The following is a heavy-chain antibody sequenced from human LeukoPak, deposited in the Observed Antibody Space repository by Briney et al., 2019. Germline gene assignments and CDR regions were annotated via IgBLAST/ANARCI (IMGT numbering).Heavy chain of an antibody. CDR3: ARDEYSGYDSGY. CDR1: GFTFSSYS. Sequence: GGSLRLSCAASGFTFSSYSMNWVRQAPGKGLEWVSSISSSSSYIYYADSVKGRFTISRDNAKNSLYLQMNSLRAEDTAVYYCARDEYSGYDSGYWGQGTLVTVSS. V-gene: IGHV3-21*01. CDR2: ISSSSSYI. D-gene: IGHD5-12*01. J-gene: IGHJ4*02.